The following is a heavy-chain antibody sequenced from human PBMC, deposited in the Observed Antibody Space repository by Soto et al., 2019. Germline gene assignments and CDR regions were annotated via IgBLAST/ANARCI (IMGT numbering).Heavy chain of an antibody. Sequence: GGSLRLSCAASGFTFSGYGMHWVRQAPGKGLEWVTVISYDGSNKYYADSVKGRFTISRDNSKNTLYLQMNSLRAEDTAVYYCAKDISNYFDYWGQGTLVTSPQ. D-gene: IGHD3-16*02. CDR3: AKDISNYFDY. CDR1: GFTFSGYG. CDR2: ISYDGSNK. V-gene: IGHV3-30*18. J-gene: IGHJ4*02.